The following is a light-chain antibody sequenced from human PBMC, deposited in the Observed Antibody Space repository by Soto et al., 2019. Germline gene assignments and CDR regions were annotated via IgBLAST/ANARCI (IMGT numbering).Light chain of an antibody. V-gene: IGLV2-8*01. CDR3: SSYAGSNNLEV. CDR1: SSDVGGYNY. CDR2: EVS. J-gene: IGLJ2*01. Sequence: QSALTQPPSASGSPGQSVIISCTGTSSDVGGYNYVSWYQQHPGKAPKLMIYEVSKRPSGVPDRFSGSKSGNTASLTVSGLQAEDEADYYCSSYAGSNNLEVFGGGTKLTVL.